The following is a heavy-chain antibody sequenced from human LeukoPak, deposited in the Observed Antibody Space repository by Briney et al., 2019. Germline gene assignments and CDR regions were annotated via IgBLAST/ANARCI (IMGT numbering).Heavy chain of an antibody. V-gene: IGHV4-39*07. CDR1: GGSISSCSYY. CDR2: MYYSGNT. D-gene: IGHD6-13*01. J-gene: IGHJ4*02. CDR3: ARGVIAAGGNDFDY. Sequence: PSETLSLTCTVSGGSISSCSYYWGWIRQPPGKGLEWIGSMYYSGNTYYNPSLKSRVTISVDTSKNQLSLKVISVTAADTAVYYCARGVIAAGGNDFDYWGQGTLVTVSS.